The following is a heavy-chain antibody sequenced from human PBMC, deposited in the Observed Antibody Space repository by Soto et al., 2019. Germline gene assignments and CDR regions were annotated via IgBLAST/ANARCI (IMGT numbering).Heavy chain of an antibody. CDR2: IHYSGST. CDR3: ARHGGTLTGSPIDY. CDR1: GGSISSGGYY. Sequence: SETLSLTCTVSGGSISSGGYYWSWIRQHPGKGLEWIGYIHYSGSTYYNPSLKSRVTISVDTSKNQFSLKLTSVTAADTAIYYCARHGGTLTGSPIDYWGQGTLVTVSS. D-gene: IGHD3-9*01. J-gene: IGHJ4*02. V-gene: IGHV4-31*03.